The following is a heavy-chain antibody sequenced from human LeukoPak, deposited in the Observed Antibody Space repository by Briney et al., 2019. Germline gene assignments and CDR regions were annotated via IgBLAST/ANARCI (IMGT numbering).Heavy chain of an antibody. V-gene: IGHV4-4*02. D-gene: IGHD3-16*01. CDR2: IYHSGSS. J-gene: IGHJ5*02. CDR3: ARVKSRNIPLWGWFDP. Sequence: SETLSLTCAVSGGSISSSNWWSWVRQPPGKGLEWIGHIYHSGSSYYNPSLKSRVTISVDKAKDQFSLKLTSVTVADTAVYYCARVKSRNIPLWGWFDPWGQGTLVTVSS. CDR1: GGSISSSNW.